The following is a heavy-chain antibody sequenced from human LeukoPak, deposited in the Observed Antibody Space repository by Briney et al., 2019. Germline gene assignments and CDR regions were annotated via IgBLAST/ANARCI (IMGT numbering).Heavy chain of an antibody. Sequence: ASVKVSCEASGYTFTGYYMHWVRQAPVQGLEWMGWINPNSGGTNYAQKFQGRVTMTRDTSISTAYMELSRLRSDDTAVYYCARASESRAATNDAFDIWGKGTMVTVSS. CDR2: INPNSGGT. J-gene: IGHJ3*02. V-gene: IGHV1-2*02. CDR3: ARASESRAATNDAFDI. D-gene: IGHD2-15*01. CDR1: GYTFTGYY.